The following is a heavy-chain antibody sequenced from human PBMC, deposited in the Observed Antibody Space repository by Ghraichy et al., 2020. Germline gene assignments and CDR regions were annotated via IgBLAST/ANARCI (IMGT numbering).Heavy chain of an antibody. CDR2: IYYSGAT. V-gene: IGHV4-31*11. J-gene: IGHJ4*01. D-gene: IGHD2-2*02. CDR3: ARVNSDCSITPCYKGFLDY. CDR1: GGSISSGDYY. Sequence: SQTLSLTCAVSGGSISSGDYYWSWIRQEPGKGLEWIGYIYYSGATYYNPSLKSRVTISIDTSKNQFSLKVTSVTAADTAVYYCARVNSDCSITPCYKGFLDYCGPGTLVTVSS.